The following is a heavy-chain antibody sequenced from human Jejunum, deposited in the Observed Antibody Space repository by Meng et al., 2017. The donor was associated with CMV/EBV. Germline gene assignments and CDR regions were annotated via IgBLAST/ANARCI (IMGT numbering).Heavy chain of an antibody. Sequence: CAVSGASISTYYWSWIRQPPGKGLEWIGYIHSTQSPLYNPSLGSRVTISLDTSKNLFSLKLTSVTAADTALYYCARGGDISEATAYWGQGTLVTVSS. CDR1: GASISTYY. V-gene: IGHV4-59*01. CDR2: IHSTQSP. D-gene: IGHD5-12*01. CDR3: ARGGDISEATAY. J-gene: IGHJ4*02.